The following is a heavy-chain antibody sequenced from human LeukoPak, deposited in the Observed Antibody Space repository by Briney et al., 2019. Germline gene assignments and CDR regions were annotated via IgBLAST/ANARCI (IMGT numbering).Heavy chain of an antibody. Sequence: SETLSLTCTVSGGSISSYYWSWIRQPPGKRLEWIGYIYYSGSTNYNPSLKSRVTMSVDTSQNQFSLKLSSVTAADTALYYCARGRDSYDGSGAFDYWGQGTLVTVSS. CDR2: IYYSGST. V-gene: IGHV4-59*01. D-gene: IGHD3-22*01. J-gene: IGHJ4*02. CDR3: ARGRDSYDGSGAFDY. CDR1: GGSISSYY.